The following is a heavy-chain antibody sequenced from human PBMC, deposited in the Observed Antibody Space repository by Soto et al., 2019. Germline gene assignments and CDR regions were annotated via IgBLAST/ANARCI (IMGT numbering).Heavy chain of an antibody. V-gene: IGHV3-23*01. D-gene: IGHD6-19*01. CDR1: GFNFKKFA. J-gene: IGHJ4*02. Sequence: GGSLRLSCEVSGFNFKKFAMGWVRQAPGEGLEWVSGISCCGGSTFYADSVKGRFSLARDDSKNTLSLQLNSLRGEDTARYYCAKADGEQWLIPHLDNWGQGTLVTVSS. CDR2: ISCCGGST. CDR3: AKADGEQWLIPHLDN.